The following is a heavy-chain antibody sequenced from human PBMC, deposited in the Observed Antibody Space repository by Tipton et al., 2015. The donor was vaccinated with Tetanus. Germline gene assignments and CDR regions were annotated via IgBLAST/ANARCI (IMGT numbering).Heavy chain of an antibody. CDR1: GFTLSTYW. Sequence: GSLRLSCAASGFTLSTYWMSWVRQAPGKGLEWVASIKQDGSEKYYVDSVKGRFTISRDNVKNTVYVQMNSLRVEDTAAYHCVRGGNGLDVWGQGTTVTVSS. V-gene: IGHV3-7*01. CDR3: VRGGNGLDV. J-gene: IGHJ6*02. CDR2: IKQDGSEK. D-gene: IGHD6-25*01.